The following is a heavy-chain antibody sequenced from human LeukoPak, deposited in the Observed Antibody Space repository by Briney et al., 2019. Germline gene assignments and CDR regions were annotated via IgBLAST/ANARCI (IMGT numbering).Heavy chain of an antibody. J-gene: IGHJ6*03. Sequence: ASVKVSCKASGYTFTGYYMHWVRQAPGQGLEWMGRINPNSGGTNYAQKFQGRVTMTRDTSISTAYMELSRLRSDDTAVYYCARAITGTTYYYYYYVDVWGKGTTVTVSS. V-gene: IGHV1-2*06. CDR1: GYTFTGYY. CDR3: ARAITGTTYYYYYYVDV. D-gene: IGHD1-7*01. CDR2: INPNSGGT.